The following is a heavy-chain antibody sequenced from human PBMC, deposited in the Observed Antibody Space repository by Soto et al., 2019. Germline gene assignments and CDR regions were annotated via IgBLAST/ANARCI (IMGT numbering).Heavy chain of an antibody. CDR3: ARVGDYGDFSWFDP. CDR2: IYYSGST. Sequence: QVQLQESGPGLVKPSETLSLTCTVSGGSISSYYWSWIRQPPGKGLEWIGYIYYSGSTNYNPSLKSRVTISVDTSKNQFSLKRSSVTAADTAVYYCARVGDYGDFSWFDPWGQGTLVTVSS. CDR1: GGSISSYY. D-gene: IGHD4-17*01. V-gene: IGHV4-59*01. J-gene: IGHJ5*02.